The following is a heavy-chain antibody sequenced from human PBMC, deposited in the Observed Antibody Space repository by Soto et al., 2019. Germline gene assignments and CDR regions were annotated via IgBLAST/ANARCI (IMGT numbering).Heavy chain of an antibody. CDR3: AIGYYSKKGDY. CDR2: SSRSGSTI. CDR1: GFSFSDYE. Sequence: EVQLVESGGGVVQPGGSLRLSCAASGFSFSDYEMNWVRQAPGKGLEWVSYSSRSGSTIEYADSVKGRFTISRDYAKTALYLQMNSLRVEDTAVYYCAIGYYSKKGDYWGQGTLVNVSS. D-gene: IGHD3-22*01. V-gene: IGHV3-48*03. J-gene: IGHJ4*02.